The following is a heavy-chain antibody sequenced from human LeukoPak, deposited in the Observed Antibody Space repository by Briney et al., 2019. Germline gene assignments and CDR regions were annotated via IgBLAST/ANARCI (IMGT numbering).Heavy chain of an antibody. J-gene: IGHJ4*02. CDR2: IIPILGIA. CDR1: GGTFSSYA. Sequence: ASVKVSCKASGGTFSSYAISWVRQAPGQGLEWMGRIIPILGIANYAQKFQGRVTITADKSTSTAYMELSSLRSEDTAVYYCARVSSGYYDSSGYLDYWGQGTLVTVSS. D-gene: IGHD3-22*01. V-gene: IGHV1-69*04. CDR3: ARVSSGYYDSSGYLDY.